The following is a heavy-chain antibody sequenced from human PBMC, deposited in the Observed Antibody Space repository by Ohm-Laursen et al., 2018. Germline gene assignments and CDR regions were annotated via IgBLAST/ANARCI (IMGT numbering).Heavy chain of an antibody. CDR2: ADSGGSAT. D-gene: IGHD3-16*01. CDR3: ARGSLNGLDV. CDR1: GFTFSTYP. J-gene: IGHJ6*02. V-gene: IGHV3-74*01. Sequence: SLRLSCAASGFTFSTYPMHWVRQGPGKGVVRVSRADSGGSATSYADSVKGRFTISRDNAKNTLYLQMNSLRAEDTAVYYCARGSLNGLDVWGQGTTVTVSS.